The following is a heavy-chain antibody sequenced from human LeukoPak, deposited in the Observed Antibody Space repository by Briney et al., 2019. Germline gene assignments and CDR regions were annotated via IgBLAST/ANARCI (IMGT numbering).Heavy chain of an antibody. D-gene: IGHD2-21*02. V-gene: IGHV4-39*02. J-gene: IGHJ4*02. CDR3: TRDIGDFVSDF. Sequence: XIRQPPGXGXEWIGSIHYGGTTHYNPSLQSRVTISADTSKNQFALDLRSVTAADTAVYYCTRDIGDFVSDFWGQGTLVTVSS. CDR2: IHYGGTT.